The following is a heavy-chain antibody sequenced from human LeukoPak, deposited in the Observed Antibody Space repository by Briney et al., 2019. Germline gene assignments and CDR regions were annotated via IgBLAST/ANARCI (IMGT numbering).Heavy chain of an antibody. CDR3: ARGGYYDFWSGYYSYYYMDV. Sequence: GGSLRLSCAASGFTFSSYAMHWVRQAPGKGLEWVAVISYDGSNKYYADSVKGRFTISRDNSKNTLYLQMNSLRAEDTAVYYCARGGYYDFWSGYYSYYYMDVWGKGTTVTVSS. CDR2: ISYDGSNK. J-gene: IGHJ6*03. V-gene: IGHV3-30-3*01. CDR1: GFTFSSYA. D-gene: IGHD3-3*01.